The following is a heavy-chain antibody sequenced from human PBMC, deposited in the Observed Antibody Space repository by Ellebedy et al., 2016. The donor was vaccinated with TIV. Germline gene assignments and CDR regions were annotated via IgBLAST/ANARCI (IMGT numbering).Heavy chain of an antibody. CDR1: GDRVSHHGVT. CDR3: ARDPSWCWSCLDV. CDR2: AYYRCTWIY. Sequence: SQTLSLPCAISGDRVSHHGVTWHWLRPSPSRGLECLGRAYYRCTWIYNYAVSVKGRITINPDTSKNQISLQLASVTPEDTAVYYCARDPSWCWSCLDVWGQGTTVTVSS. V-gene: IGHV6-1*01. D-gene: IGHD3-3*01. J-gene: IGHJ6*02.